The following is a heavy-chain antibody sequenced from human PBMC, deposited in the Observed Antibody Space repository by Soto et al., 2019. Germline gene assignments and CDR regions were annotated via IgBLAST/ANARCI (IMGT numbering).Heavy chain of an antibody. V-gene: IGHV1-69*02. Sequence: SVKVSRKASGGTFSSYTISWVRQAPGQGLEWMGRIIPILGIANYAQKFQGRVTITADKSTSTAYMELSSLRSEDTAVYYCARGRCSSTSCYFNWFDPWGQGTLVTVSS. CDR2: IIPILGIA. J-gene: IGHJ5*02. D-gene: IGHD2-2*01. CDR3: ARGRCSSTSCYFNWFDP. CDR1: GGTFSSYT.